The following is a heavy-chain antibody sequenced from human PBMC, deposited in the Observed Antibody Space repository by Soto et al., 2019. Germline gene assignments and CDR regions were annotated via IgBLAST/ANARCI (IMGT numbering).Heavy chain of an antibody. J-gene: IGHJ6*02. Sequence: QVQLQESGPGLVKPSQTLSLTCTVSGGSISSGGYYWSWIRQHPGKGLEWIGYIYYSGSTYYNPSLKSRVTISVETYKNQFSLKLSYVTAADTAVYYCARAGRGYDSSGYYFVYGMDVWGQGTTVTVSS. CDR3: ARAGRGYDSSGYYFVYGMDV. V-gene: IGHV4-31*03. D-gene: IGHD3-22*01. CDR1: GGSISSGGYY. CDR2: IYYSGST.